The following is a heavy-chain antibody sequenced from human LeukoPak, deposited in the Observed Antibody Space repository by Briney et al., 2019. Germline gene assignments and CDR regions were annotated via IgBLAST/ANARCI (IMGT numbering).Heavy chain of an antibody. J-gene: IGHJ5*02. V-gene: IGHV1-18*01. Sequence: ASVKVSCKTSGYTFTYYVISWVRQAPGQGLEWMGWINAYNGNTNNAQKFQGRVTMTTDTSTSTAYMELRSLGSEDTAVYYCLGWFDPWGQGTLVTVSS. CDR3: LGWFDP. CDR2: INAYNGNT. D-gene: IGHD3-16*01. CDR1: GYTFTYYV.